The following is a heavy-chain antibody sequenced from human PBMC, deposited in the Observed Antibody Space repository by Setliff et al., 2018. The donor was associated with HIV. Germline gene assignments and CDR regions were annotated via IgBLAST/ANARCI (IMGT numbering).Heavy chain of an antibody. J-gene: IGHJ5*02. D-gene: IGHD3-22*01. CDR3: ARDWGEHYDSSGFSS. CDR1: GFTLGGFG. Sequence: GGSLRLSCVASGFTLGGFGMHWVRQAPGKGLEWVAFIQYDGSKQSYADSVKGRFTISRDDSKNTLYLQMKTLRAEDTAVYYCARDWGEHYDSSGFSSWGQGTLVTVSS. V-gene: IGHV3-30*02. CDR2: IQYDGSKQ.